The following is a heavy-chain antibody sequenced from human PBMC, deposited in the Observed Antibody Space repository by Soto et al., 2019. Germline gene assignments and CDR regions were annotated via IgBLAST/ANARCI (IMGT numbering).Heavy chain of an antibody. CDR2: VYHSGST. CDR1: GGSISSGGSY. V-gene: IGHV4-31*03. J-gene: IGHJ6*02. Sequence: PSETLSLTCTVSGGSISSGGSYWSWIRQHPGKGLEWIGYVYHSGSTNYNPSLKSRVTISVDKSKNQFSLKLSSVTAADTAVYYCARAGSSWDYYYYGMDVWGQGTTVTVSS. CDR3: ARAGSSWDYYYYGMDV. D-gene: IGHD6-13*01.